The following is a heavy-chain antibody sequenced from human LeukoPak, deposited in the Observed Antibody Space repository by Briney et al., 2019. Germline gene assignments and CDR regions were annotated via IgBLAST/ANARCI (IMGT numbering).Heavy chain of an antibody. Sequence: GGSLRLSCAASGFTFSSYAMSWVRQAPGKGLEWVSSISSSSIYIYYADSVKGRFTISRDNAKNSLYLQMNSLRAEDTAVYYCASSEIVATHHYFDYWGQGTLVTVSS. CDR1: GFTFSSYA. CDR3: ASSEIVATHHYFDY. D-gene: IGHD5-12*01. V-gene: IGHV3-21*01. J-gene: IGHJ4*02. CDR2: ISSSSIYI.